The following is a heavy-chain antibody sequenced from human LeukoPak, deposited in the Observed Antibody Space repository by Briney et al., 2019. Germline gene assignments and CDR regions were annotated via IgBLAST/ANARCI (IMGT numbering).Heavy chain of an antibody. V-gene: IGHV3-30*02. CDR1: GFTFSSYG. CDR3: AKGPNIPPHAPDGY. J-gene: IGHJ4*02. Sequence: GGSLRLSCAASGFTFSSYGMHWVRQAPGKGLEWVAFIRYDGSNKYYADSVKGRFTISRDNSKNTLYLQMNSLRAEDTAAYYCAKGPNIPPHAPDGYWGQGTLVTVSS. CDR2: IRYDGSNK. D-gene: IGHD2/OR15-2a*01.